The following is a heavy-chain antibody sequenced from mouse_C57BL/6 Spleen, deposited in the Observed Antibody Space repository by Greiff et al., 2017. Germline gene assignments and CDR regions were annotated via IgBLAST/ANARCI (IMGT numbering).Heavy chain of an antibody. Sequence: QVQLQQPGAELVKPGASVKLSCKASGYTFTSYWMHWVKQRPGQGLEWIGMIHPNSGSTNYNEKFKSKATLTVDKSSSTAYTQLSSLTSEDSAVYYCARGVTTVVENYAMDYWGQGTSVTVSS. V-gene: IGHV1-64*01. D-gene: IGHD1-1*01. J-gene: IGHJ4*01. CDR1: GYTFTSYW. CDR2: IHPNSGST. CDR3: ARGVTTVVENYAMDY.